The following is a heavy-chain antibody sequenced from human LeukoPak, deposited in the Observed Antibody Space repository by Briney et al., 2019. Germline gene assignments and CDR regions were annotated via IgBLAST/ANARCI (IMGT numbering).Heavy chain of an antibody. CDR2: IYYGGST. J-gene: IGHJ4*02. V-gene: IGHV4-31*03. Sequence: SQTLSLTCTVSGGSISSGDYYWSWIRQHPGEGLVWIGYIYYGGSTYYNPSLKSRVTISVDTSKNQFSLQLSSAAAADTAVYYCARVTAIVPAAMTGYYFDYWGQGTLVTVSS. CDR1: GGSISSGDYY. CDR3: ARVTAIVPAAMTGYYFDY. D-gene: IGHD2-2*01.